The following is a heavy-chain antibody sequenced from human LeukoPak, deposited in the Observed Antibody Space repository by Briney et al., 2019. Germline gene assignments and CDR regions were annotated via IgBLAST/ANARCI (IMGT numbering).Heavy chain of an antibody. J-gene: IGHJ6*02. CDR2: FDPEDGET. V-gene: IGHV1-24*01. CDR3: AREIAGPYCSSTSCYTPSDYYYGMDV. Sequence: ASVKVSCKVSGYTLTELSMHWVRQAPGKGLEWMRGFDPEDGETIYAQKFQGRVTMTEDTSTDTAYMELSSLRSEDTAVYYCAREIAGPYCSSTSCYTPSDYYYGMDVWGQGTTVTVSS. D-gene: IGHD2-2*02. CDR1: GYTLTELS.